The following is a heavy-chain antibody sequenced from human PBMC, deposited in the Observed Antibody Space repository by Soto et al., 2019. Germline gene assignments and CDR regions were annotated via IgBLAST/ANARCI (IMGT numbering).Heavy chain of an antibody. CDR3: AREGLAQLWLGVDY. V-gene: IGHV4-31*03. CDR1: GGSISSGGYY. Sequence: SETLSLTCTVSGGSISSGGYYWSWIRQHPGKGLEWIGYIYYSGSTYYNPSLKSRVTISVDTSKNQFSLKLSSVTAADTAVYYCAREGLAQLWLGVDYWGQGTLVTVSS. CDR2: IYYSGST. D-gene: IGHD5-18*01. J-gene: IGHJ4*02.